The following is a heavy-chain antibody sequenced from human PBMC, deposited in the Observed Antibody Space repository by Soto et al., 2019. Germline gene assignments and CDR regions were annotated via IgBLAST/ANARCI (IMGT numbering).Heavy chain of an antibody. V-gene: IGHV3-53*01. CDR2: IYSGGST. CDR1: GFTVSSNY. D-gene: IGHD3-22*01. Sequence: EVQLVESGGGLIQPGGSLRLSCAASGFTVSSNYMSWVRQAPGKGLEWVSVIYSGGSTYYADSVKGRFTISRDNSKNTLDLQMNSLRAEDTAVYYCARDGVDSGYPEYFQHWGQGTLVTVSS. J-gene: IGHJ1*01. CDR3: ARDGVDSGYPEYFQH.